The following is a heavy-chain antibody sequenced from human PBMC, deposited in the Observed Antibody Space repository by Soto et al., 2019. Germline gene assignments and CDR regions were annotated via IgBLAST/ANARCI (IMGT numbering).Heavy chain of an antibody. Sequence: QVQLQESGPGLVKPSQTLSLTCTVSGGSISSGDYYWSWIRQPPGKGLEWIGYIYYSGSTYYNPSIKSRVTIAVDTSMNQFSLKLSSVTAADTAVYYCARDRGVVVVAATPLYYYYYGMDVWGQGTTVTVSS. CDR1: GGSISSGDYY. J-gene: IGHJ6*02. CDR2: IYYSGST. CDR3: ARDRGVVVVAATPLYYYYYGMDV. D-gene: IGHD2-15*01. V-gene: IGHV4-30-4*01.